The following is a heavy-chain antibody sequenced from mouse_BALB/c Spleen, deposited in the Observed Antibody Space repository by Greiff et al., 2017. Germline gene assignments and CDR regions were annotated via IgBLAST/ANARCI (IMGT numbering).Heavy chain of an antibody. D-gene: IGHD3-3*01. J-gene: IGHJ4*01. CDR2: ISNLAYSI. CDR1: GFTFSDYG. V-gene: IGHV5-15*02. Sequence: EVKLVESGGGLVQPGGSRKLSCAASGFTFSDYGMAWVRQAPGKGPEWVAFISNLAYSIYYADTVTGRFTISRENAKNTLYLEMSSLRSEDTAMYYCARDRGGLMDYWGQGTSVTVSS. CDR3: ARDRGGLMDY.